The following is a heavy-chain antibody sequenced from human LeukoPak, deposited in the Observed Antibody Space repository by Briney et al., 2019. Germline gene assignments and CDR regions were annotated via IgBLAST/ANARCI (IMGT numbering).Heavy chain of an antibody. Sequence: SQTPSLTCAISGDSVSSNSAAWNSIRQSPPRGLEWLGRTYYRSKRSKWYNDYAVYVKSRITINPDTSKDQFSLQLNSVTPEDTALYYCARSGAYFDYWGQGTLVTGSS. D-gene: IGHD7-27*01. CDR3: ARSGAYFDY. V-gene: IGHV6-1*01. CDR2: TYYRSKRSKWYN. J-gene: IGHJ4*02. CDR1: GDSVSSNSAA.